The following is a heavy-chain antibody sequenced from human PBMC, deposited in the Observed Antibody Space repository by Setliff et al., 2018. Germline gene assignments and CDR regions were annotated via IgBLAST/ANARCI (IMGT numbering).Heavy chain of an antibody. J-gene: IGHJ4*02. D-gene: IGHD3-22*01. CDR3: ARDFDSSGNFDY. CDR1: GGSISSGSYY. Sequence: SETLSLTCTVSGGSISSGSYYWSWIRQPAGKGLEWIGRIYTSGSTNYNPSLKSRVTISIDTSKNQFSLKLSSVTAADTAVYYRARDFDSSGNFDYWGQGTLVTVSS. CDR2: IYTSGST. V-gene: IGHV4-61*02.